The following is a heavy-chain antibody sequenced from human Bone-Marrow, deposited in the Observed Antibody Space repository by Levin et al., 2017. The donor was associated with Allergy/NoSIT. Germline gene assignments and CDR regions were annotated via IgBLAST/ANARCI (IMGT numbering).Heavy chain of an antibody. D-gene: IGHD4-17*01. J-gene: IGHJ2*01. V-gene: IGHV4-39*01. CDR3: ARQDNYGLNSAGYFDL. Sequence: PSETLSLTCTVSGGSISTNSYYWGWIRRPPGKGLEWIGSIYYIGSTYENPSLRSRVAISVDTSKNQFSLKLSSVTAADTAVYYCARQDNYGLNSAGYFDLWGRGTLVTVSS. CDR1: GGSISTNSYY. CDR2: IYYIGST.